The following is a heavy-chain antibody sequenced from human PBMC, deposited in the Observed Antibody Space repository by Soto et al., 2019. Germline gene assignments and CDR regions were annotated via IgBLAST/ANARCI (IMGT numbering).Heavy chain of an antibody. Sequence: ASVKVSCKASGYTFSSYGISWVRQAPGQGLEWMGWIIAYNSNTNYAQKLQGRVTMTTDTSTSTAYMELRSLRSDDTAVYYCASDLARFDPWGQGTLVTVSS. V-gene: IGHV1-18*01. J-gene: IGHJ5*02. CDR2: IIAYNSNT. CDR3: ASDLARFDP. D-gene: IGHD3-16*01. CDR1: GYTFSSYG.